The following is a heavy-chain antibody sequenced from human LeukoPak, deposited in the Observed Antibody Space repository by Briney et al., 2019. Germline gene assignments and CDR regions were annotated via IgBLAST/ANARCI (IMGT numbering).Heavy chain of an antibody. V-gene: IGHV4-30-2*01. CDR1: GGSISSGGYY. D-gene: IGHD5-18*01. CDR2: IYHSGST. Sequence: SETLSLTCTVSGGSISSGGYYWSWIRQPPGKGLEWIGYIYHSGSTYYNPSLKSRVTISVDRSKNQFSLKLSSVTAADTAVYYCARGILWHPFGYSYGTHYFDYWGQGTLVTVSS. J-gene: IGHJ4*02. CDR3: ARGILWHPFGYSYGTHYFDY.